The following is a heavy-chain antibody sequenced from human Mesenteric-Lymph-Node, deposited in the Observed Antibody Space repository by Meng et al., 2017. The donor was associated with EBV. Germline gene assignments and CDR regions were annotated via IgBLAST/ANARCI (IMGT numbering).Heavy chain of an antibody. Sequence: VQLTDADRGMVKPSKTLSLTCTVSGGSVNSGTYYCSWIRQPTGKGLEWIGYIYYSGTTNYNPSRKGRVTISLDTSKNQFSLKLSSVTAADTAVYYCVRGAAIGPRYFDYWGQGTLVTVSS. CDR3: VRGAAIGPRYFDY. D-gene: IGHD2-2*02. CDR2: IYYSGTT. V-gene: IGHV4-61*01. CDR1: GGSVNSGTYY. J-gene: IGHJ4*02.